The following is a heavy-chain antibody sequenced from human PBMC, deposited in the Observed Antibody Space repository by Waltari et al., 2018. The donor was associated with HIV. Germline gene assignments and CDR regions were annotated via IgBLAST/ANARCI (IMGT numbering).Heavy chain of an antibody. D-gene: IGHD6-13*01. CDR3: ARDSRGTSWSLNWFDP. V-gene: IGHV3-21*02. CDR1: GFTFSDYS. J-gene: IGHJ5*02. Sequence: EVQLVDSGGGVVKPGGSLRLSCAANGFTFSDYSMTWVRQSPGKGLELVSSISISGSFIYYADSVKGRFTISRDNAQNSMYLQMNNLRADDSAMYYCARDSRGTSWSLNWFDPWGQGTLVTVSS. CDR2: ISISGSFI.